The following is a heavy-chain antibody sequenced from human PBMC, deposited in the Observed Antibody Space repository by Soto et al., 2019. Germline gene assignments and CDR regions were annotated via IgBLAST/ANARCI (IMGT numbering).Heavy chain of an antibody. CDR1: GFTFNNHA. CDR2: VSGSGGDT. J-gene: IGHJ4*02. D-gene: IGHD1-1*01. CDR3: AKGTANDPRVYDY. V-gene: IGHV3-23*01. Sequence: EVQLLESGGGLIQPGGSLKLSCAASGFTFNNHAMAWVRQAPGKGLEWVSAVSGSGGDTFYADSLKGRFTISRDNSKNSLYLQMDSLRAEDTAVYFCAKGTANDPRVYDYWGLGTLVTVSS.